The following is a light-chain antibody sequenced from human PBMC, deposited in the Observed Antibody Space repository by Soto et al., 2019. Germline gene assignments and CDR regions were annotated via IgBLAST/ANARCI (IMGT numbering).Light chain of an antibody. CDR2: AAS. V-gene: IGKV1-39*01. Sequence: DIQMTQSPSSLSASVGDRVTITCRASQSISNHLNWYQQKPGKAPKLLIYAASTFESGVPSRFSGSGSGTDFTLTISSLQSEDFTSYFCQHVYSTPFTFGPGTKVDI. J-gene: IGKJ3*01. CDR1: QSISNH. CDR3: QHVYSTPFT.